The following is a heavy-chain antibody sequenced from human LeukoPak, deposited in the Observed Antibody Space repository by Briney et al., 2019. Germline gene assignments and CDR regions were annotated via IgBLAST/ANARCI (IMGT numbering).Heavy chain of an antibody. J-gene: IGHJ4*02. CDR3: ARDRTGYFFDD. CDR2: VYSSGTT. CDR1: GASISSGAYY. Sequence: SEPLSLTCTVSGASISSGAYYWSWIRQHPGKGLEWIGYVYSSGTTYYNPSLKSRVTISLDTSENQFSLKLSSVTAADTAVYFCARDRTGYFFDDWGQGTLVTVSS. V-gene: IGHV4-31*03.